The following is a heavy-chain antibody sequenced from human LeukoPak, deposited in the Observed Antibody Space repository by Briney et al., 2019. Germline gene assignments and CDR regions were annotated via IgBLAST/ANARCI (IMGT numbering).Heavy chain of an antibody. CDR1: GFTFSTYA. J-gene: IGHJ5*02. CDR2: TSGGGGST. V-gene: IGHV3-23*01. Sequence: GGSLRLSCAASGFTFSTYAMTWVRQAPGRGLEWVSATSGGGGSTYYADSVKGRFTMSRDNSKNTVYLQMNSLRAEDMAVYFCAKGKASSWLDWFDPWGQGTLVTVSS. CDR3: AKGKASSWLDWFDP. D-gene: IGHD6-13*01.